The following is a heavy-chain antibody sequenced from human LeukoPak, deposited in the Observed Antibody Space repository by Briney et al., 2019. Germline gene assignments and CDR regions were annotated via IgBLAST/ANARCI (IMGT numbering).Heavy chain of an antibody. V-gene: IGHV3-7*01. J-gene: IGHJ4*02. D-gene: IGHD3-3*01. CDR3: ARDKHYDFWSSYPIQPI. CDR2: IKQDGSEK. Sequence: GGSLRLSCAASGFTFSSYWMSWVRQAPGKGLEWVANIKQDGSEKYYVDSVKGRFTISRDNAKNSLYLQMNSLRAEDTAVYYCARDKHYDFWSSYPIQPIWGQGNLVTVSS. CDR1: GFTFSSYW.